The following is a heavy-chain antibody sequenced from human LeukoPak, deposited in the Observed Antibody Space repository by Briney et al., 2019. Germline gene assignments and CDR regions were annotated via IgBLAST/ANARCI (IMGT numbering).Heavy chain of an antibody. CDR3: ARSSVDTAMATWS. V-gene: IGHV4-59*01. D-gene: IGHD5-18*01. CDR1: GGSISSYY. J-gene: IGHJ5*02. Sequence: SETLSLTCTVSGGSISSYYWSWIRQPPGKGLEWIGYIYYSGSTNYNPSLKSRVTISVDTSKNQFSLKLSSVTAADTAAYYCARSSVDTAMATWSWGQGTLVTVSS. CDR2: IYYSGST.